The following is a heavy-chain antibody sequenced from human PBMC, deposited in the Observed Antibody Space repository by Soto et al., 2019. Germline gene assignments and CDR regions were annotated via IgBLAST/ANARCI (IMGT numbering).Heavy chain of an antibody. CDR1: GYSFTTYW. CDR3: ARCADPWNWFYP. J-gene: IGHJ5*02. Sequence: GESLKISCKGSGYSFTTYWIGWVRQMPGKGLEWMGIIYPGDSDTIYSPSFQGQVTFSVDKSISTAYLQWSSLKASDSAMYYCARCADPWNWFYPWGQGTLVTVSS. CDR2: IYPGDSDT. V-gene: IGHV5-51*01.